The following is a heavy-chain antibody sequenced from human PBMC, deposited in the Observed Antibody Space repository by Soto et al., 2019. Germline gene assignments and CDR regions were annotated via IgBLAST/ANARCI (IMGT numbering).Heavy chain of an antibody. CDR1: GYTFTSYG. V-gene: IGHV1-18*01. J-gene: IGHJ4*02. Sequence: ASVKVSCTASGYTFTSYGISWVRQAPGQGLEWMGWISAYNGNTNYAQKLQGRVTMTTDKSTSTAYMELRSLRAEDTAVYYCASPLRYCSSTSGPSGNYCGQGTLVTVSS. D-gene: IGHD2-2*01. CDR2: ISAYNGNT. CDR3: ASPLRYCSSTSGPSGNY.